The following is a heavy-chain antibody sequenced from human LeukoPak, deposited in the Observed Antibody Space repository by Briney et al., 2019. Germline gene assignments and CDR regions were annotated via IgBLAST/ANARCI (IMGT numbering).Heavy chain of an antibody. J-gene: IGHJ6*02. CDR2: IIPILGIA. Sequence: SVKVSCKASGGTFSSYTISWVRQAPGQGLEWMGRIIPILGIANYAQKFQGRVTITADKSTSTAYMELSSLGSEDTAVYYCASSPLVVVPAAMDYYYGMDVWGQGTTVTVSS. D-gene: IGHD2-2*01. CDR1: GGTFSSYT. CDR3: ASSPLVVVPAAMDYYYGMDV. V-gene: IGHV1-69*02.